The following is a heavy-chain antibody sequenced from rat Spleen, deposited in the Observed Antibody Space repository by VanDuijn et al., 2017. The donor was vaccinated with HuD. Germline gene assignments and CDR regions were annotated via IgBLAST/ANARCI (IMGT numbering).Heavy chain of an antibody. D-gene: IGHD5-1*01. J-gene: IGHJ2*01. CDR2: ITYSGGI. V-gene: IGHV3-1*01. CDR1: GYDITNNY. CDR3: VRSGTGWELRYFDY. Sequence: EVQLQESGPGLVKPSQSLSLTCSVSGYDITNNYWGWIRKFPGNKMEWMGFITYSGGISYNPSFQSRISITRDISKNQFFLQLNSVTTEDTGTYYCVRSGTGWELRYFDYWGQGVMVTVSS.